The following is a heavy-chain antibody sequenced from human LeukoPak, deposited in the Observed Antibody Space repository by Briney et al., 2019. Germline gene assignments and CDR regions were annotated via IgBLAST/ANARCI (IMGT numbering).Heavy chain of an antibody. CDR2: FHYSGNT. D-gene: IGHD4-17*01. J-gene: IGHJ4*02. Sequence: SETLSLTCTVSGGSVSSYYWTWIRQPPGKGLEWIGYFHYSGNTDYNPVLKSRATISVDTSKNQFSLNVSSVTAADTAVYYCARGNGDYGEPYFFDFWGQGSLVTVSS. CDR3: ARGNGDYGEPYFFDF. CDR1: GGSVSSYY. V-gene: IGHV4-59*02.